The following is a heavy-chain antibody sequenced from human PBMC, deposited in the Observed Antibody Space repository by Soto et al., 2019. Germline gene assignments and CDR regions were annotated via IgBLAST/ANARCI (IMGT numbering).Heavy chain of an antibody. CDR1: GFTFSNYG. CDR3: ARDIESVTAKHFFYYYAMDV. V-gene: IGHV1-18*01. J-gene: IGHJ6*02. CDR2: VSANNGRT. D-gene: IGHD2-8*01. Sequence: ASVKVSCKASGFTFSNYGLNWVRQAPGQGLEWMGWVSANNGRTNYAQNLQGRVSMTTDTSTSTAYMELRGLTFDDTAVYYCARDIESVTAKHFFYYYAMDVWGQGTTVTVSS.